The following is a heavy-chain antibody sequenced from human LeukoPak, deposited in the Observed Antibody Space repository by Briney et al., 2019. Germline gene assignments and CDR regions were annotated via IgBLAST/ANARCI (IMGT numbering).Heavy chain of an antibody. D-gene: IGHD5-18*01. Sequence: SGTLSLTCAVSGGAISNSDWWSWVRQPPGKGLEWIGEIYHSGSTNYNPSLKSRVTISVDTSKNQFSLKLSSVTAADTAVYYCARGYDAFDIWGQGTMVTVSS. CDR1: GGAISNSDW. J-gene: IGHJ3*02. CDR2: IYHSGST. CDR3: ARGYDAFDI. V-gene: IGHV4-4*02.